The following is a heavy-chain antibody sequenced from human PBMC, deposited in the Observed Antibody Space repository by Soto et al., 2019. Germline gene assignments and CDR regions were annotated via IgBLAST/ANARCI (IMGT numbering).Heavy chain of an antibody. CDR1: GFSFSDYG. V-gene: IGHV3-33*01. CDR2: IWYDGSNQ. J-gene: IGHJ4*02. CDR3: ARDARNHYFDY. Sequence: QVHLVESGGGVVLPGRYLRLSCVASGFSFSDYGMHWVRQAPGKGLEWVATIWYDGSNQYYADSVKGRFTISRDKSKNTLHLQMGSLTAEDTAIYYCARDARNHYFDYWGQGTLVTVSS.